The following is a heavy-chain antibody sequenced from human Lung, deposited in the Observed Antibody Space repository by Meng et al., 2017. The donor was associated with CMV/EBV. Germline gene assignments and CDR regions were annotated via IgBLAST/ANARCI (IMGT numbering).Heavy chain of an antibody. J-gene: IGHJ3*01. Sequence: ESXKISXAASGFTFSGYWMHWVRQAPGKGLVWVSRINTDGSLTNHADSVKGRFTISRDNVRNTLYLQMNSLRVEDTAVYYCGRMPPGAIDNGFDFWGQGTMVXVSS. V-gene: IGHV3-74*01. D-gene: IGHD2-2*01. CDR1: GFTFSGYW. CDR3: GRMPPGAIDNGFDF. CDR2: INTDGSLT.